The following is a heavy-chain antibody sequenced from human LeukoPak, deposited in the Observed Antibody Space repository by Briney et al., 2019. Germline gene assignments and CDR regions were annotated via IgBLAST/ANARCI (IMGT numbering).Heavy chain of an antibody. Sequence: GTLSLTCAVYGGSFSGYYWSWIRQPPGKRLEWIGEINHSGSTNYNPSLKSRVTISVDTSKNQFSLKLSSVTAADTAVYYCARLKPDSAFDIWGQGTMVTVSS. CDR3: ARLKPDSAFDI. V-gene: IGHV4-34*01. CDR1: GGSFSGYY. CDR2: INHSGST. D-gene: IGHD1-14*01. J-gene: IGHJ3*02.